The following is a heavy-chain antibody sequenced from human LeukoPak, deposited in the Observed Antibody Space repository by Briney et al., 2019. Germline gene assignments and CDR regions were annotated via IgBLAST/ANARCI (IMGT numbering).Heavy chain of an antibody. D-gene: IGHD3-10*01. V-gene: IGHV3-13*04. CDR3: ARGPGPYYYGSGSFDY. CDR2: IGTAGDT. CDR1: GFTFSSYD. J-gene: IGHJ4*02. Sequence: PGGSLRLSCAASGFTFSSYDMHWVRQATGKGLEWVSAIGTAGDTYYPGSVKGRFTISRENAKNFLHLQMNSLRAGDTAVYYCARGPGPYYYGSGSFDYWGQGTLVTVSS.